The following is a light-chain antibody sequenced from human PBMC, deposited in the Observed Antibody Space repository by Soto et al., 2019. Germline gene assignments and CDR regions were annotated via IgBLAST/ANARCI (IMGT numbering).Light chain of an antibody. J-gene: IGKJ3*01. Sequence: DIQMTQSPSTLSASVGDRVTITCRASQNVRIYLAWYQQKPGKAPKLLIYQTSSLQSGVPSRFSGSGSETEFTLVISSLQPEDFATYYCQQYYIYPPAFGLGTKVEIK. CDR2: QTS. CDR1: QNVRIY. CDR3: QQYYIYPPA. V-gene: IGKV1-5*03.